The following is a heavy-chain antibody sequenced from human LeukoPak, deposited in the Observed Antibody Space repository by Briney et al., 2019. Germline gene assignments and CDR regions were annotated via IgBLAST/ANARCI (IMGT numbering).Heavy chain of an antibody. CDR2: ITGSGGST. J-gene: IGHJ4*02. V-gene: IGHV3-23*01. CDR3: AREMATI. D-gene: IGHD5-24*01. CDR1: GFTFTLYV. Sequence: GGSLRLSCAASGFTFTLYVMSWVRQAPGKGLEWVSSITGSGGSTYYADSVKGRFTISRDNPKNTLYLQLSSLRAEDTAVYYCAREMATIRGQGTLVTVSS.